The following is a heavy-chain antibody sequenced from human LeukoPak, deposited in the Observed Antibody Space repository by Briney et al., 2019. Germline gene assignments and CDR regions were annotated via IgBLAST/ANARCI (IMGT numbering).Heavy chain of an antibody. V-gene: IGHV3-23*01. CDR1: GFMFSSNW. CDR3: AKGHYYGSGSLDY. CDR2: IGGRDGST. D-gene: IGHD3-10*01. Sequence: PGGSLRLSCAASGFMFSSNWMSWVRLAPGKGLEWASAIGGRDGSTYYADSVKGRFTISRDNSKNTLYVQMNSLRAEDTAVYYCAKGHYYGSGSLDYWGQGTLVTVSS. J-gene: IGHJ4*02.